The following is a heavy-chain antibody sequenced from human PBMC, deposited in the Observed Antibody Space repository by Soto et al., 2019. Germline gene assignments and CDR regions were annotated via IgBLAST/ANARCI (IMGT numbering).Heavy chain of an antibody. CDR1: GFTFSSYE. Sequence: PGGSLRLSCAASGFTFSSYEMNWVRQAPGKGLEWVSYISSSGSTIYYADSVKGRFTISRDNAKNSLYLQMNSLRAEDTAVYYCARVRAGRRAARGYYYGMDVWGQGTTVTVSS. J-gene: IGHJ6*02. V-gene: IGHV3-48*03. CDR3: ARVRAGRRAARGYYYGMDV. D-gene: IGHD6-6*01. CDR2: ISSSGSTI.